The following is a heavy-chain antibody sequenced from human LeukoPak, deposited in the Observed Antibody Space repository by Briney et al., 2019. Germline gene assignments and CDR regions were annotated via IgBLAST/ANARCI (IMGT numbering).Heavy chain of an antibody. CDR3: ARDSGGEKTYNWFDP. V-gene: IGHV4-39*07. CDR1: GGSIISTTYY. CDR2: FSYSGTT. J-gene: IGHJ5*02. D-gene: IGHD3-10*01. Sequence: NTSETLSLTCTVSGGSIISTTYYWGWIRQSPGKGLEWIGTFSYSGTTYYNPSLKSRVTISIDTSKSHLSLKLSSVTAADTAVYYCARDSGGEKTYNWFDPWGQGTLVTVSS.